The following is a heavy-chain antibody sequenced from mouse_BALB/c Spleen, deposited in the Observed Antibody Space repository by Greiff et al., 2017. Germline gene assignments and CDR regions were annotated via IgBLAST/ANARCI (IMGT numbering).Heavy chain of an antibody. Sequence: EVKLMESGPSLVKPSQTLSLTCSVTGDSITSGYWNWIRKLPGNKLEYMGYISYSGSTYYNPSLKSRISITRDTSKNQYYLQLNSVTTEDTATYYCARYGDGNYGFAYWGQGTLVTVSA. D-gene: IGHD2-1*01. CDR2: ISYSGST. CDR3: ARYGDGNYGFAY. J-gene: IGHJ3*01. V-gene: IGHV3-8*02. CDR1: GDSITSGY.